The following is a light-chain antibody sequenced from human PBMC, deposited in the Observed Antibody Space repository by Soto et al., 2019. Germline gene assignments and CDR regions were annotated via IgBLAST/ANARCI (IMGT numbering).Light chain of an antibody. J-gene: IGLJ1*01. CDR1: SSDVGGYNY. CDR3: SSYASSSNV. Sequence: QSALTQPASVSGSPGQSITISCTGTSSDVGGYNYVSWYQQHPCKAPKLMIYDVSNRPSGVSNRFSGSKSGNTASLTISGLQAEDEADYYCSSYASSSNVFGTGTKVTVL. CDR2: DVS. V-gene: IGLV2-14*01.